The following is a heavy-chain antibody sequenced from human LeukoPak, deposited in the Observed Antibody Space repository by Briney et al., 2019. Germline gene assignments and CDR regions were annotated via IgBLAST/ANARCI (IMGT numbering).Heavy chain of an antibody. Sequence: SETLSLTCTVSGGSISSSIYYWGWIRQPPGKGLEWIGNIYYSGNTYYNPSLKSRVTISVDTSKNQFSLKLSSVTAADTAVYYCARTRYYYDSSGFYFDYWGQGTLVTVSS. J-gene: IGHJ4*02. V-gene: IGHV4-39*07. D-gene: IGHD3-22*01. CDR2: IYYSGNT. CDR1: GGSISSSIYY. CDR3: ARTRYYYDSSGFYFDY.